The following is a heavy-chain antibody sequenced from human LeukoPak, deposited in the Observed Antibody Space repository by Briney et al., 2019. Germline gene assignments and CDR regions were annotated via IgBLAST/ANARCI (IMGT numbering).Heavy chain of an antibody. V-gene: IGHV3-53*01. D-gene: IGHD3-10*01. CDR1: GFTVSSNY. CDR3: ARDSFYGSGSYFRYIFDY. CDR2: LYSGGGT. Sequence: SGGSLRLSCAASGFTVSSNYMSWVRQAPGKGLEWVSVLYSGGGTYYADSVKGRFAISRDNSKNTLYLQMNSLKAEDTAVYYCARDSFYGSGSYFRYIFDYWGQGTLVTVSS. J-gene: IGHJ4*02.